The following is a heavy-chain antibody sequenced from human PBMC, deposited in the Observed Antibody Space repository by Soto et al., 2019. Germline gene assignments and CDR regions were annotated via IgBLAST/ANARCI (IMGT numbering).Heavy chain of an antibody. CDR2: ISGSGGST. J-gene: IGHJ5*02. CDR1: GFTFSSYA. V-gene: IGHV3-23*01. D-gene: IGHD3-3*01. CDR3: AKTALLTYYDFWSGYYTGWFDP. Sequence: RRLSCAASGFTFSSYAMSWVRQAPGKGLEWVSAISGSGGSTYYADSVKGRFTISRDNSKNTLYLQMDSLRAEDTAVYYCAKTALLTYYDFWSGYYTGWFDPWGQGTMVTVSS.